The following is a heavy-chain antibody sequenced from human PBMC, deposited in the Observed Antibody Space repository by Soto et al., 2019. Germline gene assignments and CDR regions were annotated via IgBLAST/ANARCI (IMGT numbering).Heavy chain of an antibody. CDR3: GRSVDDFWGRGDFDY. Sequence: QLQLQESGSGLVKPSQTLSLTCAVSGGSISSGGYSWSWIRQPPGKGLAWIGYIYHSGSTHYNPSLKSRVTISVDRSKNQFSLKLSSVTAADTAVYYCGRSVDDFWGRGDFDYWGQGTLVTVSS. D-gene: IGHD3-3*01. CDR2: IYHSGST. CDR1: GGSISSGGYS. V-gene: IGHV4-30-2*01. J-gene: IGHJ4*02.